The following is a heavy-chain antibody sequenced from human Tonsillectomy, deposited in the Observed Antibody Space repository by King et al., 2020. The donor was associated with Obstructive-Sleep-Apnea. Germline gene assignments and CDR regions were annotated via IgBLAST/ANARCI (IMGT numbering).Heavy chain of an antibody. Sequence: QLQESGPGLVRPAETRSLTCTVPCGSITNYYWGWIRQPPGRGLEWTGCIYCSCITAYNPALRGRVTISVDTSKNQLYLRVTSVTAADTAEYFCARWNEGFDYWGQGTLVTVSS. CDR2: IYCSCIT. D-gene: IGHD1-1*01. V-gene: IGHV4-59*08. CDR1: CGSITNYY. J-gene: IGHJ4*02. CDR3: ARWNEGFDY.